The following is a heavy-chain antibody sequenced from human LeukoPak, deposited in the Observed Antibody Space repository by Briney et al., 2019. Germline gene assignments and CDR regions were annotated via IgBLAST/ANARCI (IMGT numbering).Heavy chain of an antibody. Sequence: PGGSLRLSCAASGFTFSSYGMHWVRQAPGKGLEWVAVISYDGSNKYYADSVKGRFTISRDNSKNTLYLQMNSLRAEDTAVYYCVYGESFDYWGQGTLVTVSS. D-gene: IGHD4-17*01. CDR1: GFTFSSYG. CDR2: ISYDGSNK. CDR3: VYGESFDY. V-gene: IGHV3-30*03. J-gene: IGHJ4*02.